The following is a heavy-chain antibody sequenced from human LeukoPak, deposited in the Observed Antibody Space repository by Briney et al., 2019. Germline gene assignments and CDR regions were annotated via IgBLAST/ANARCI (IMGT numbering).Heavy chain of an antibody. CDR1: GFTFSSYA. D-gene: IGHD1-26*01. J-gene: IGHJ4*02. CDR3: AKWVGAYSGSQGGYFDY. Sequence: GGSLGLSCAASGFTFSSYAMHWVRQAPGKGLEGVAAISYDGSNKYYVDSAKGRFTISRDNSKNTLYLQMNSLRVEDTAVYYCAKWVGAYSGSQGGYFDYWGQGTLVTVSS. CDR2: ISYDGSNK. V-gene: IGHV3-30*18.